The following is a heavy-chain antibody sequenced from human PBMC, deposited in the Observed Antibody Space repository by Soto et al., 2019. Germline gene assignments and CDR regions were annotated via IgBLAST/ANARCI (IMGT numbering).Heavy chain of an antibody. CDR2: INHSGST. CDR1: GGSFSGYY. J-gene: IGHJ6*03. D-gene: IGHD6-6*01. V-gene: IGHV4-34*01. CDR3: ARGLAARGHYYYYMDV. Sequence: SETLSLTCAVYGGSFSGYYWSWIRQPPGKGLEWIGEINHSGSTNYNPSLKSRVTISVDTSKNQFSLKLSSVTAADTAVYYCARGLAARGHYYYYMDVWGKGTTVTVPS.